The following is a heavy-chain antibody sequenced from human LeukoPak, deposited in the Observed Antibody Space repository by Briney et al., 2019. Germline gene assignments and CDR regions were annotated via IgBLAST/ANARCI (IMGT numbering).Heavy chain of an antibody. Sequence: ASVKVSCKASGGTFSSYAISWVRQAPGQGLEWMGWINPNSGDTNYAQKFQGRVTMTRDTSISTAYMELSRLRSDDTAVYYCARVSCSGGSCYPLGYWGQGTLVTVSS. CDR1: GGTFSSYA. J-gene: IGHJ4*02. CDR2: INPNSGDT. V-gene: IGHV1-2*02. D-gene: IGHD2-15*01. CDR3: ARVSCSGGSCYPLGY.